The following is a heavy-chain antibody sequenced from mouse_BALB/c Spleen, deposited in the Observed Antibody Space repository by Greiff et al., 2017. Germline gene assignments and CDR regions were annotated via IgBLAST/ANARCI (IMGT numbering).Heavy chain of an antibody. Sequence: EVKLVESGGGLVQPGGSLKLSCAASGFDFSRYWMSWVRQAPGKGLEWIGEINPDSSTINYTPSLKDKFIISRDNAKNTLYLQMSKVRSEDTALYYCARPGDYDRPYALDYWGQGTSVTVSS. J-gene: IGHJ4*01. V-gene: IGHV4-1*02. D-gene: IGHD2-4*01. CDR3: ARPGDYDRPYALDY. CDR1: GFDFSRYW. CDR2: INPDSSTI.